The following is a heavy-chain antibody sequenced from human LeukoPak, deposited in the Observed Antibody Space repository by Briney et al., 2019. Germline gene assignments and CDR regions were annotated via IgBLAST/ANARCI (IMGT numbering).Heavy chain of an antibody. Sequence: GASAKVSCKAYDYTFTSYAVHWVRQAPGQRLEWMGWISGGNGNTKYSQKFQGRVTITRDTSASTAYMELSSLRSEDTAVYYCAREMADSTGWNSFDIWGQGTMVTVSS. CDR2: ISGGNGNT. CDR3: AREMADSTGWNSFDI. D-gene: IGHD6-19*01. J-gene: IGHJ3*02. CDR1: DYTFTSYA. V-gene: IGHV1-3*01.